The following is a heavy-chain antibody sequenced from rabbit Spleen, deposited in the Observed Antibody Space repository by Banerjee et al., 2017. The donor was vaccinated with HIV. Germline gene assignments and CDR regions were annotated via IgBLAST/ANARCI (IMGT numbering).Heavy chain of an antibody. CDR2: IVGSTSGFT. Sequence: QSLEESGGDLVKPGASLTLTCTASGFSFSSSDYMCWVRQAPGKGLEWISCIVGSTSGFTYSATWAKGRFTISKTSSTTVTLQMTSLTAADTATYFCARDTASSFSSYGMDLWGPGTLVTVS. D-gene: IGHD6-1*01. CDR1: GFSFSSSDY. CDR3: ARDTASSFSSYGMDL. V-gene: IGHV1S40*01. J-gene: IGHJ6*01.